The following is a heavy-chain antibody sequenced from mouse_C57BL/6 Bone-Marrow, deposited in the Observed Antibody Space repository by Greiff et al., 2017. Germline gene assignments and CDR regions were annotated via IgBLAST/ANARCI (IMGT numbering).Heavy chain of an antibody. J-gene: IGHJ4*01. CDR2: IDPSDSYT. V-gene: IGHV1-50*01. CDR3: AREKGFYYGYDGYAMDY. Sequence: QVQLQQPGAELVKPGASVKLSCKASGYTFTSYWMQWVKQRPGQGLEWIGEIDPSDSYTNYNQKFKGKATLTVDPSSSTASMQLSSLTSEDSAVYYCAREKGFYYGYDGYAMDYWGQGTSVTVSS. D-gene: IGHD2-2*01. CDR1: GYTFTSYW.